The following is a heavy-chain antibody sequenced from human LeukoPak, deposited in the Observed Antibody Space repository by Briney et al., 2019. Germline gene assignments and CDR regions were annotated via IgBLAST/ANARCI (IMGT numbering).Heavy chain of an antibody. Sequence: ASVKVSCKASGYTFTSYGSSWVRQAPGQGLERRGWISAYNGNTNYAQKLQGRVTMTTDTSTSTAYLEPRSLRSDDTAVYYCARDGVTTSDFDYWGQGTLVTVSS. V-gene: IGHV1-18*01. CDR1: GYTFTSYG. J-gene: IGHJ4*02. CDR2: ISAYNGNT. D-gene: IGHD4-17*01. CDR3: ARDGVTTSDFDY.